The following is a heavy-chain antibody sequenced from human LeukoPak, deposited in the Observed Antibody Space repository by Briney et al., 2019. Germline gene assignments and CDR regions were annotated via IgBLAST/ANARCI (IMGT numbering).Heavy chain of an antibody. CDR3: ARDIVVVPAALDAFDI. V-gene: IGHV1-18*01. Sequence: ASVTVSCKASGYTFTSYGISWVRQAPGQGREWMGWISAYNGNTNYAQKLQGRVTMTTDTSTSTAYMEPRSLRSDDTAVYYCARDIVVVPAALDAFDIWGQGTMVTVSS. J-gene: IGHJ3*02. D-gene: IGHD2-2*01. CDR1: GYTFTSYG. CDR2: ISAYNGNT.